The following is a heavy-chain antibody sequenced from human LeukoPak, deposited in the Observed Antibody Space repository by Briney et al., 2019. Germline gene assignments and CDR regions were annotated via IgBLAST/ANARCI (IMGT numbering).Heavy chain of an antibody. Sequence: ASVKVSCKASGYTFTSYGISWVRQAPGQGLEWMGWISAYNGNTNYAQKLQGRVTMTRDTSTSTVYMELSSLRSEDTAVYYCARDLPENGDYGDYWGQGTLVTVSS. CDR2: ISAYNGNT. CDR1: GYTFTSYG. V-gene: IGHV1-18*01. CDR3: ARDLPENGDYGDY. D-gene: IGHD4-17*01. J-gene: IGHJ4*02.